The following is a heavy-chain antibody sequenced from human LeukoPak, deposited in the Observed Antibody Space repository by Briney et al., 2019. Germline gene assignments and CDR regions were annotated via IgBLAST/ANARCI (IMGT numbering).Heavy chain of an antibody. CDR1: GYTFTSYG. J-gene: IGHJ4*02. CDR2: ISAYNGNT. D-gene: IGHD2-15*01. CDR3: ARAGGYCGRISCPYYFDY. V-gene: IGHV1-18*03. Sequence: ASVKVSCKASGYTFTSYGISWVRQAPGQGLEWMGWISAYNGNTNYAQKFQGRVTMTRNTSISTAYMELSSLRSEDMAVYYCARAGGYCGRISCPYYFDYWGQGSLVAVSS.